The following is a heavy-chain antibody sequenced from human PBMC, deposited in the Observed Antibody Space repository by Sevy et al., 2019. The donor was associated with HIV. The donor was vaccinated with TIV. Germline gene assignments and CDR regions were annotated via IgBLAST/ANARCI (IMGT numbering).Heavy chain of an antibody. Sequence: ASVKVSCKASGYTFTSYGISWVRQAPGQGLEWMGWISAYNGNTNYAQKLQGRVTMTTDTSTSTAYMELRSLGSDDTAVYYCARDTAMVQGVIISNFDYWGQGTLVTVSS. V-gene: IGHV1-18*01. CDR1: GYTFTSYG. D-gene: IGHD3-10*01. CDR3: ARDTAMVQGVIISNFDY. J-gene: IGHJ4*02. CDR2: ISAYNGNT.